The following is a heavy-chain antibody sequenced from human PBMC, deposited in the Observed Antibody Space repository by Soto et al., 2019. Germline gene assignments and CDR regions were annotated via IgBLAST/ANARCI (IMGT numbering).Heavy chain of an antibody. J-gene: IGHJ6*02. CDR2: MNPNSCNT. Sequence: QVQLVQSGAEVKKPGASVKVSCTFTSYDINWVRQATGQGLEWRGWMNPNSCNTRYAQKFQGRVTMTRNTSNFTASMELSSLRSEDTSVYYCARGHGSSDWRFSYYYMDVWGQGTTVTVSS. D-gene: IGHD6-19*01. CDR3: ARGHGSSDWRFSYYYMDV. V-gene: IGHV1-8*01. CDR1: FTSYD.